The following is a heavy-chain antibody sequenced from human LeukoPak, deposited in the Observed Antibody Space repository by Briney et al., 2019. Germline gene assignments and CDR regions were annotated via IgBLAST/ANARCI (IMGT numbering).Heavy chain of an antibody. CDR2: ISSNGGST. CDR3: AKNLRYYDRIGYYDYFDY. J-gene: IGHJ4*02. Sequence: GGSLRLSCSASGFTLSSYAMHWVRQAPGKGLEYVSAISSNGGSTYYADSVKGRFTISRDNSKNTLYLQMNSLRAEDAAVYFCAKNLRYYDRIGYYDYFDYWGQGTLVSVSS. CDR1: GFTLSSYA. D-gene: IGHD3-22*01. V-gene: IGHV3-64D*06.